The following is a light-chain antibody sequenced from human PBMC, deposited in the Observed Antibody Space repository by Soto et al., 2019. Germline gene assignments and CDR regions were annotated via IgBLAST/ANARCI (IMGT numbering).Light chain of an antibody. CDR3: MQALQTPWT. CDR1: QSLLHSNGYSY. Sequence: IVMTQSPLSLPVTSGEPAPIACRCSQSLLHSNGYSYLDWDLQKPGQSPQLLIYLGSNRASGVPDRFSGSGSGTDFTLKISRVEAEDVGVYYCMQALQTPWTFGQGTKVDIK. J-gene: IGKJ1*01. V-gene: IGKV2-28*01. CDR2: LGS.